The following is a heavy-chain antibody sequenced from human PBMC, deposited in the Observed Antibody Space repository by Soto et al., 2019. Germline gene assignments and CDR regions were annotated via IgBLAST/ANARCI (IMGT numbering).Heavy chain of an antibody. CDR2: IYYSGST. V-gene: IGHV4-39*01. J-gene: IGHJ6*02. CDR1: GGSISSSSYY. Sequence: SETLSLTXTVSGGSISSSSYYWGWIRQPPGRGLEWIGSIYYSGSTYYNPSLKSRVTISVDTSKNQFSLKLSSVTAADTAVYYFARQGYTGDRTYYYYYGMDVWGQGTTVTVSS. D-gene: IGHD6-13*01. CDR3: ARQGYTGDRTYYYYYGMDV.